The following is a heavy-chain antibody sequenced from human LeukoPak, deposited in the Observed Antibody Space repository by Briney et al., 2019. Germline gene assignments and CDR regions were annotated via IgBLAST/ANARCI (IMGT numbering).Heavy chain of an antibody. CDR2: IYYSGST. Sequence: SETLSLTRTVSGGSIRSYYWSWIRQPPGEGLEWIGYIYYSGSTNYNPSLKSRVSISVDTSKNQFSLKLSSVTAADTAVYYCARHTSGYYFDYWGQGTLVTVSS. CDR1: GGSIRSYY. D-gene: IGHD3-22*01. CDR3: ARHTSGYYFDY. J-gene: IGHJ4*02. V-gene: IGHV4-59*01.